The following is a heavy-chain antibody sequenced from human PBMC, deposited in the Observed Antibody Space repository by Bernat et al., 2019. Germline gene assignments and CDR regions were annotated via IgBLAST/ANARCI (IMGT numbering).Heavy chain of an antibody. J-gene: IGHJ4*02. CDR1: GFTFSSYA. V-gene: IGHV3-23*01. Sequence: EVQLLESGGGLVQPGGSLRLSCAASGFTFSSYAMSWVRQAPGKGLEWVSAISGSCGSTYYADSVKGRFTISRDNSKNTLYLQMNSLRAEDTAVYYCAGGDSNYVSWDFDYWGQGTLVTVSS. D-gene: IGHD4-11*01. CDR2: ISGSCGST. CDR3: AGGDSNYVSWDFDY.